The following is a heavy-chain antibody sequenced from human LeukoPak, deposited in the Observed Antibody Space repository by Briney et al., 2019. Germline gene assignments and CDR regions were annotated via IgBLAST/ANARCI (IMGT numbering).Heavy chain of an antibody. D-gene: IGHD3-22*01. J-gene: IGHJ4*02. CDR2: IYYSGRT. CDR1: GDSISSNNRY. CDR3: ARSGPGSSGYRISYFDY. V-gene: IGHV4-61*05. Sequence: SETLSLTCTVSGDSISSNNRYWGWIRQPPGKGLEWIGYIYYSGRTNYNPSLKSRVTISEDTSKNQFSLKLSSVTAADTAVYYCARSGPGSSGYRISYFDYWGQGTLVTVSS.